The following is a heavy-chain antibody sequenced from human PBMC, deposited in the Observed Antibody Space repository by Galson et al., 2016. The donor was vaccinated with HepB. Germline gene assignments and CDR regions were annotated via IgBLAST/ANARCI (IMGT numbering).Heavy chain of an antibody. D-gene: IGHD3-10*01. J-gene: IGHJ6*02. Sequence: SLRLSCAASGFNFDDYAMHWVRQVPGRGLEWVSGISWNSNRVDYADSVKGRFTISRDNAKNSLSLQMNSLRAEDTALYYCAKAYPYELWRSRPGSPYYYGFDVWGQGTTVTVSS. V-gene: IGHV3-9*01. CDR3: AKAYPYELWRSRPGSPYYYGFDV. CDR1: GFNFDDYA. CDR2: ISWNSNRV.